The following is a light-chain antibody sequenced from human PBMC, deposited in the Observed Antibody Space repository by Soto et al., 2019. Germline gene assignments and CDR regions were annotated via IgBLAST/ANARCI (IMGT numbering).Light chain of an antibody. CDR2: SAS. CDR3: QQANSFPLT. Sequence: DIQMTQLPSSMSASVGDRVTITCRASQGISRWLAWYHQKPGKAPNLLSYSASTLHSGVPSRFSGSGSGTDFTLTISSLQPEDFGTYYCQQANSFPLTFGPGTKVHMK. CDR1: QGISRW. J-gene: IGKJ3*01. V-gene: IGKV1-12*01.